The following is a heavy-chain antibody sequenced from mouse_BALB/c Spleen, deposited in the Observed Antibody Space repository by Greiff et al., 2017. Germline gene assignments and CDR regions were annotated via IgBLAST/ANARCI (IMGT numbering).Heavy chain of an antibody. CDR3: ASDGYYVGDY. Sequence: VQLQQSGAELVKPGASVKLSCTASGFNIKDTYMHWVKQRPEQGLEWIGRIDPANGNTKYDPKFQGKATITADTSSNTAYLQLSSLTSEDTPVYYCASDGYYVGDYWGQGTSVTVSS. CDR1: GFNIKDTY. V-gene: IGHV14-3*02. J-gene: IGHJ4*01. D-gene: IGHD2-3*01. CDR2: IDPANGNT.